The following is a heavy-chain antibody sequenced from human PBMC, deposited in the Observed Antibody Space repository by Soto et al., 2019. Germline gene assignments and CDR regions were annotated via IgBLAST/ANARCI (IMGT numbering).Heavy chain of an antibody. CDR3: ARERGGYRYGDY. J-gene: IGHJ4*02. V-gene: IGHV1-18*01. Sequence: QVQLVQSGPEVKKPGASVRVSCKPSGYPFSNYGISWMRQAPGQGLEWMGWVNIDKGNTKYAQKFQDRVTMTTDTSTSTVYLELRSLRSDDTALYYCARERGGYRYGDYWGQGILVTVSS. CDR1: GYPFSNYG. CDR2: VNIDKGNT. D-gene: IGHD5-18*01.